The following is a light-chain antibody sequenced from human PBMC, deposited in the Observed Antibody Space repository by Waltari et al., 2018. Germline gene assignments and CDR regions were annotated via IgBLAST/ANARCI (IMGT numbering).Light chain of an antibody. J-gene: IGKJ1*01. Sequence: IPTTSCTSSLFASVVARVTITCRTSQSIGTSLKWYQQTPGQAPKLLIYAASSFQGGVPSRFSGSGSGTDFTLTISSLQPEDFATYYCQQTYSTLWTFGQGTKVEIK. V-gene: IGKV1-39*01. CDR2: AAS. CDR3: QQTYSTLWT. CDR1: QSIGTS.